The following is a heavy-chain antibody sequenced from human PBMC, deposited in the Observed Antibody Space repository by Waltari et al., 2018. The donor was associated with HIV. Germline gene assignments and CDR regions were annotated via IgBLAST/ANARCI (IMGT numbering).Heavy chain of an antibody. CDR2: ISTRNGAT. CDR3: ARAPKTWVQLTSSGGFDV. CDR1: GYTFVNYF. J-gene: IGHJ3*01. Sequence: QLVQSGAEVRKPGASVTVSCEASGYTFVNYFLHWVRQAPGQGLEWMGVISTRNGATTYAQKLSVGVAMTTNVSADVVFMEVSGLIPDDTAVYFCARAPKTWVQLTSSGGFDVWGQGTTVVVSS. V-gene: IGHV1-46*04. D-gene: IGHD3-10*01.